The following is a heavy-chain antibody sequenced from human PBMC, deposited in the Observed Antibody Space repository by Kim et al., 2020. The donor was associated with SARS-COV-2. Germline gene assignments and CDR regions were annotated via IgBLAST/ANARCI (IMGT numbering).Heavy chain of an antibody. CDR3: ARGTAMAHTIYFDY. Sequence: GGSLRLSCAASGFTFSSYWMSWVRQAPGKGLEWVANIKQDGSEKYYVDSVKGRFTISRDNAKNSLYLQMNSLRAEDTAVYYCARGTAMAHTIYFDYWGQGTLVTVSS. V-gene: IGHV3-7*05. J-gene: IGHJ4*02. D-gene: IGHD5-18*01. CDR1: GFTFSSYW. CDR2: IKQDGSEK.